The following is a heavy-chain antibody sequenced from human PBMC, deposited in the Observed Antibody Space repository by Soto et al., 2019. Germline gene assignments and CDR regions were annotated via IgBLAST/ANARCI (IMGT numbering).Heavy chain of an antibody. V-gene: IGHV4-4*02. CDR2: IYHSGAT. J-gene: IGHJ4*02. CDR3: ARELGTGTDF. Sequence: QVQLQESGPGLVKPSGTLSLTCAVSGDSISSSNWWSWVRQAPGKGLEWIGEIYHSGATTYNPSPKSRATIPGDPSKNHFSLKLTSVTAADTAVYFCARELGTGTDFWGRGTLVTVAS. D-gene: IGHD1-1*01. CDR1: GDSISSSNW.